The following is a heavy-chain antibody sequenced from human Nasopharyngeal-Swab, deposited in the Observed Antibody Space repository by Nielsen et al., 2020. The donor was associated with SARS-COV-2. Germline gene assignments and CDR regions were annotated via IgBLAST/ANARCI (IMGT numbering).Heavy chain of an antibody. V-gene: IGHV3-7*03. J-gene: IGHJ4*02. CDR2: IKQDGGEK. CDR1: GFTFSSYW. CDR3: TRHQGRRFFDY. Sequence: GESLKISCAASGFTFSSYWMSWVRQAPGKGLEWVANIKQDGGEKNYVDSVKGRFTISRDNAKNSLYLQMNSLKTEDTAVYYCTRHQGRRFFDYWGQGTLVTVSS.